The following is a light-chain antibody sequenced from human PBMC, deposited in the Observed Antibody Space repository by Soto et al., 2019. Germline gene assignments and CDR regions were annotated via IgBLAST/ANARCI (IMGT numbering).Light chain of an antibody. CDR3: SSDAGSIV. CDR2: EVS. Sequence: QSVLTQAPSASGSPGQSVTISCTGTSSDVGGYNYVSWYQQHPGKAPKLMIYEVSKRPSGVPDRFSGSKSGNTASLTVSRLQAEDEADYYCSSDAGSIVFGGGTKVTVL. V-gene: IGLV2-8*01. J-gene: IGLJ2*01. CDR1: SSDVGGYNY.